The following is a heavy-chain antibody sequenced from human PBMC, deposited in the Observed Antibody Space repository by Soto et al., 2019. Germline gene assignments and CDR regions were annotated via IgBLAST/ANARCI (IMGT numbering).Heavy chain of an antibody. Sequence: QVQLVQSGAEVKKPGSSVKVSCKASGGTFSSYAISWVRQAPGQGLEWMGGIIPIFGTANYAQKFQGRVTITADESTSTAYMELSSLRSEETAVYYCARGTISSWYPARYYYYGMDVWGQGTTVNVSS. CDR1: GGTFSSYA. V-gene: IGHV1-69*01. CDR3: ARGTISSWYPARYYYYGMDV. CDR2: IIPIFGTA. J-gene: IGHJ6*02. D-gene: IGHD6-13*01.